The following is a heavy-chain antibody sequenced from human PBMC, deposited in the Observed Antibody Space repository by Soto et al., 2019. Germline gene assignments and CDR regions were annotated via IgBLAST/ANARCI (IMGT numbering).Heavy chain of an antibody. V-gene: IGHV4-31*03. J-gene: IGHJ5*02. D-gene: IGHD3-10*01. CDR1: GGSISSGDYY. CDR3: ASLAITMVRKEHGWFDP. CDR2: IYYSGST. Sequence: QVQLQESGPGLVKPSQTLSLTCTVSGGSISSGDYYWSWIRQYPGKGLEWIGYIYYSGSTYYNPSLRSRVIISVETSKNQFSLKLNSVTAADTAVYYCASLAITMVRKEHGWFDPWGRGTPVTVST.